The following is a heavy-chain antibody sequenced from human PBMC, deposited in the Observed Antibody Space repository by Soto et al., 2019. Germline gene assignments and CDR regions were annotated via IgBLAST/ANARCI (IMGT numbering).Heavy chain of an antibody. J-gene: IGHJ6*03. CDR2: INHSGST. CDR1: GGSFSGYY. V-gene: IGHV4-34*01. Sequence: SSETLSLTCAVYGGSFSGYYWSWIRQPPGKGLEWIGEINHSGSTNYNPSLKSRVTISVDTSKNQFSLKLSSVTAADTAVYYCATRDTGYCSGGSCYGGYYYYMDVWGKGTTVTVSS. CDR3: ATRDTGYCSGGSCYGGYYYYMDV. D-gene: IGHD2-15*01.